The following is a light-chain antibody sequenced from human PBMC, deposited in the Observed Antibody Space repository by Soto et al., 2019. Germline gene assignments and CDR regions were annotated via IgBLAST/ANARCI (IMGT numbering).Light chain of an antibody. CDR2: DVS. CDR1: SSDVGGYNY. CDR3: SSYTSSSTVV. Sequence: QSALTQPASVSGSPGQSITISCTGTSSDVGGYNYVSWYQQHPGKAPKLMIYDVSNRPSGVSNRFSGSKSGNTASLTISGLQAEDEADYYCSSYTSSSTVVFGGGTKRNVL. J-gene: IGLJ2*01. V-gene: IGLV2-14*01.